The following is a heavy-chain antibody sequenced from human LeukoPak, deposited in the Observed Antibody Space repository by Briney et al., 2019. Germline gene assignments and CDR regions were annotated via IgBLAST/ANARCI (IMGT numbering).Heavy chain of an antibody. CDR3: ARDERERYFDWLLFDY. J-gene: IGHJ4*02. CDR2: IYHSGST. CDR1: GFSISSGHY. V-gene: IGHV4-38-2*02. D-gene: IGHD3-9*01. Sequence: SETLSLTCSVSGFSISSGHYWGWIRQPPGKGLQWIGSIYHSGSTYYNPSLKSRVTISVDTSKNQFSLKLSSVTAADTAVYYCARDERERYFDWLLFDYWGQGTLVTVSS.